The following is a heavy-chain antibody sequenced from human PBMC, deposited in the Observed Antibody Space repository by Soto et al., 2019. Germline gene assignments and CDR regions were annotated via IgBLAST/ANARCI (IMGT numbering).Heavy chain of an antibody. V-gene: IGHV1-69*13. CDR2: IIPIFGTA. CDR1: GGTFSSYA. J-gene: IGHJ1*01. Sequence: ASVKISCKASGGTFSSYAISWGRQAPGQGLEWMGGIIPIFGTANYAQKFQGRVTITADESTSTAYMELSSMRSEDTAVYYCARVGIAAAGTGFYFQHWGQGTLVTVSS. D-gene: IGHD6-13*01. CDR3: ARVGIAAAGTGFYFQH.